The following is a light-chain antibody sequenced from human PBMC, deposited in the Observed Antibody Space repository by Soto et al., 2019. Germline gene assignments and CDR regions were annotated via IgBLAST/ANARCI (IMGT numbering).Light chain of an antibody. CDR2: GAS. V-gene: IGKV3-15*01. J-gene: IGKJ1*01. CDR3: QHYNDWPPTWT. Sequence: EIVMTQSPATLSVSPGERATLSCRASQSVSSKLAWYQQKPGQAPRVLIYGASTRATGIPARFSGSGSGTAFTLTIISLQTEDFAVYYCQHYNDWPPTWTFGQGTRVEIK. CDR1: QSVSSK.